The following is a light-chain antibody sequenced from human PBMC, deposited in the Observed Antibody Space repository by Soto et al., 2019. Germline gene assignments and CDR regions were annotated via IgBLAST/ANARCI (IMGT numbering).Light chain of an antibody. J-gene: IGKJ4*01. CDR1: QGISSW. CDR3: QQTSSFPLT. V-gene: IGKV1-12*01. Sequence: IQMTQSPFSVSASVGDRVTITCRASQGISSWLAWYQQKPGKSPTLLIYKASNLQTGVPSRFSGRGSGTDFTLTISSLQPEDFATYYCQQTSSFPLTFGGGTKVDIK. CDR2: KAS.